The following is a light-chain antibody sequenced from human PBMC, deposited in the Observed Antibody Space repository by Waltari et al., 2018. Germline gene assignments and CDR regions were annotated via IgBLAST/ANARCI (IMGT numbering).Light chain of an antibody. V-gene: IGKV3-11*01. CDR3: QQRSNWPQAMYT. Sequence: EIVLTQSPAPLSLSPGERATPSCGASQIVSSYVAWYQQKPGQAPRLLIYDASNRATGIPARFSGSGSGTDFTLTISSLEPEDFAVYYCQQRSNWPQAMYTFGQGTKLEIK. J-gene: IGKJ2*01. CDR1: QIVSSY. CDR2: DAS.